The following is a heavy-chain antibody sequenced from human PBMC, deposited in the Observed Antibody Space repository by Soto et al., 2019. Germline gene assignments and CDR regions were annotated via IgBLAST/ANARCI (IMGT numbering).Heavy chain of an antibody. CDR1: EGTFSSHA. CDR3: AGGYMVRGGDAWFDT. J-gene: IGHJ5*02. D-gene: IGHD3-10*01. Sequence: QVQLEQSGAEVKKPGSSVKVSCKASEGTFSSHAISWVRQAPEEGLEWMGGIIPLFGTTNYAQKFQGRVTITADKSTSTVSMELISLTSEDTAIYYCAGGYMVRGGDAWFDTWGQGTLVAVSS. V-gene: IGHV1-69*06. CDR2: IIPLFGTT.